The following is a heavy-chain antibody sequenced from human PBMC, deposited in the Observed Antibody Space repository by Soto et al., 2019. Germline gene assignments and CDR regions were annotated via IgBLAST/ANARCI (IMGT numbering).Heavy chain of an antibody. CDR2: ISAYNGNT. V-gene: IGHV1-18*04. CDR1: GYTFTSYG. CDR3: ARVTMVRGVILAYYGMDV. J-gene: IGHJ6*02. D-gene: IGHD3-10*01. Sequence: ASVKVSCKASGYTFTSYGISWVRQAPGQGLEWMGWISAYNGNTNYAQKLQGRVTMTTDTSTSTAYMELRSLRSDDTAVYYCARVTMVRGVILAYYGMDVWGQGTTVTVS.